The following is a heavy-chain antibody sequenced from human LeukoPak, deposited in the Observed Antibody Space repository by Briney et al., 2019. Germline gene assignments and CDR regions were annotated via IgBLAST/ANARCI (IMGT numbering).Heavy chain of an antibody. Sequence: GGSLRLSCTASGFTFNGYSMNWVRQAPGKGLEWISSISTSSSYIYYADSVKGRFTISRNNPKNSLYLQMNSRRAEDTAVYYCARNRGDPSYFDYWGQGTLVTVSS. CDR2: ISTSSSYI. J-gene: IGHJ4*02. D-gene: IGHD4-17*01. CDR1: GFTFNGYS. V-gene: IGHV3-21*01. CDR3: ARNRGDPSYFDY.